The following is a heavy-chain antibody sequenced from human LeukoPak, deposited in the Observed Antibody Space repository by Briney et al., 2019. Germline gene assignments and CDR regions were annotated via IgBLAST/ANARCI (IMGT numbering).Heavy chain of an antibody. CDR2: IVLGSGKS. CDR3: AADDQQITV. J-gene: IGHJ4*02. V-gene: IGHV1-58*01. Sequence: SVKVSCKTSGFTFSSSALQWVRQARGQRLQWIGWIVLGSGKSNYAQKFQERVTITRDMSTSTAYMELSSLRSEDTAVYYCAADDQQITVWGQGTLVTVSS. CDR1: GFTFSSSA. D-gene: IGHD5-24*01.